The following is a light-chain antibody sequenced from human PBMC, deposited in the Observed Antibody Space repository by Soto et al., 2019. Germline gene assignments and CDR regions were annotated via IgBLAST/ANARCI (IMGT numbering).Light chain of an antibody. V-gene: IGLV2-11*01. Sequence: QSALTQPRSVSGSPGQSVAISCTGTSSDIGAYNYVSWYQQHPGKAPKLIIYDVTKRPSGVPDRFSGSKSGNTASLTISGLQAEDEADYYCCSYGGTSVFGTGTKLTVL. J-gene: IGLJ1*01. CDR2: DVT. CDR3: CSYGGTSV. CDR1: SSDIGAYNY.